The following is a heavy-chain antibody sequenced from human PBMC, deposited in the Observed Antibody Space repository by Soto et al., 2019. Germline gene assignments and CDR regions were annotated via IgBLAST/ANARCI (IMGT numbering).Heavy chain of an antibody. CDR3: VRGRPNIAVVVAATLPYFDY. CDR2: ISSSSSYI. Sequence: AGGSLRLSCAASGFTFSSYSMNWVRQAPGKGLEWVSSISSSSSYIYYADSVKGRFTISRDNSKNTLYLQMNSLGAEDTAVYYCVRGRPNIAVVVAATLPYFDYWGQGTVVTVSS. D-gene: IGHD2-15*01. J-gene: IGHJ4*02. CDR1: GFTFSSYS. V-gene: IGHV3-21*01.